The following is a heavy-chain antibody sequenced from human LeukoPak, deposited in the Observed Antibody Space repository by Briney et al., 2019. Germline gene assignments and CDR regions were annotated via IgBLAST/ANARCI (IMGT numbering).Heavy chain of an antibody. CDR3: ARGDSGYDFAPFDY. J-gene: IGHJ4*02. CDR1: GYTFTSYG. D-gene: IGHD5-12*01. Sequence: GASVKVSCKASGYTFTSYGINWVRQAPGQGPEWMGWISPYNGNTNYAQKFQGRVIMTTDTSTSTSHMEMRGLRSDDTAVYYCARGDSGYDFAPFDYWGQGTLVTVSS. V-gene: IGHV1-18*01. CDR2: ISPYNGNT.